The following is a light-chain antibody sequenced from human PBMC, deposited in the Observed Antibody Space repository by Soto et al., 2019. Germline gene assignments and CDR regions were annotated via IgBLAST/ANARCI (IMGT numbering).Light chain of an antibody. CDR2: GAS. Sequence: EILLTQSPGTLSLSPGERATLSCRSSQTVSSNYLSWYQQKPGQAPRLLIYGASGRATGIPDRFSGSGSGTDFTLTISRVEPEDFAVYYCQQYGSSPRTFGHGTKV. J-gene: IGKJ1*01. V-gene: IGKV3-20*01. CDR1: QTVSSNY. CDR3: QQYGSSPRT.